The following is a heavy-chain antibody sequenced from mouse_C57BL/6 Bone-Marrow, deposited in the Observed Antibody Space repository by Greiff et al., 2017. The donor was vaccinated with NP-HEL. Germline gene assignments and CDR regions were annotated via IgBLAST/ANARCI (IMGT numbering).Heavy chain of an antibody. Sequence: EVKLMESGGGLVQPGGSLKLSCAASGIAFSRYWMSWVRRAPGKGLEWIGEINPDSSTINYAPSLKDKFIISRDNAKNTLYLQMSKVRSEDTALYYCARRDGNYDAMDYWGQGTSVTVSS. V-gene: IGHV4-1*01. CDR1: GIAFSRYW. CDR2: INPDSSTI. D-gene: IGHD2-1*01. CDR3: ARRDGNYDAMDY. J-gene: IGHJ4*01.